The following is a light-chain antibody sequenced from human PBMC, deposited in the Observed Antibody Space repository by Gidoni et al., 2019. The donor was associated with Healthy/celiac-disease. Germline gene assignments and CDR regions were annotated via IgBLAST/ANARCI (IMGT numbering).Light chain of an antibody. V-gene: IGKV3-20*01. CDR3: QQYGSSHLPWT. J-gene: IGKJ1*01. CDR1: QSVSSSY. CDR2: GAS. Sequence: EIVLTQSPGTLSLSPGERATLSCRASQSVSSSYLAWYQQKPGQAPRLLIYGASSRATGIPDRFSGSGSGTDFTLIISRLEPEDFAVYYCQQYGSSHLPWTFGQGTKVEIK.